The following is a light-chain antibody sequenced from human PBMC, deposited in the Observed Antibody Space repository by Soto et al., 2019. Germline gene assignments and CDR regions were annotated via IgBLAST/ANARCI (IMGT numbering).Light chain of an antibody. CDR2: AGS. V-gene: IGKV1-39*01. CDR3: QQSYSPPWT. CDR1: QSISIY. J-gene: IGKJ1*01. Sequence: DIQMPQSPSSLSASVGDRVTITCRASQSISIYVNWYQQKPGEAPILLIYAGSSLQSGVPSRFGGSGSGTDFTLTITSLQPEDFATYYCQQSYSPPWTVGQGNKVDIK.